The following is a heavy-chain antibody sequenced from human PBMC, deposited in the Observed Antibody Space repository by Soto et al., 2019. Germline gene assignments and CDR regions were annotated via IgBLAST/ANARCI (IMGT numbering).Heavy chain of an antibody. CDR1: GRSISSGGYS. J-gene: IGHJ4*02. V-gene: IGHV4-30-2*01. Sequence: SETLSLTCAVSGRSISSGGYSWSWIRQPPGKGLEWIGYIYHSGSTYYNPSLKSRVTISVDRSKNQFSLKLSSVTAADTAVYYCARGPPFHWGQGTLVTVSS. CDR2: IYHSGST. CDR3: ARGPPFH. D-gene: IGHD3-16*01.